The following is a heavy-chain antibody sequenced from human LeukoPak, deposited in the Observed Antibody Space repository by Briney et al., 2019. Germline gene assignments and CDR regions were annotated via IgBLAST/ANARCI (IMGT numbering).Heavy chain of an antibody. CDR3: AREGGVVVVPAAYDAFDI. D-gene: IGHD2-2*01. J-gene: IGHJ3*02. CDR2: ISGSGGST. CDR1: GFTFSSYA. Sequence: GGSLRLSCAASGFTFSSYAMSWVRQAPGKGLEWVSAISGSGGSTYYTDSVKGRFTISRDNSKNTLYLQMNSLRAEDTAVYYCAREGGVVVVPAAYDAFDIWGQGTMVTVSS. V-gene: IGHV3-23*01.